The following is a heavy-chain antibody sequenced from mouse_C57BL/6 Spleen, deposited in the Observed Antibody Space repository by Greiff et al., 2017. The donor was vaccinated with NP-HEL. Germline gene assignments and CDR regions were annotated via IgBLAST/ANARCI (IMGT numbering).Heavy chain of an antibody. V-gene: IGHV1-69*01. D-gene: IGHD2-5*01. J-gene: IGHJ3*01. Sequence: QVQLKQPGAELVMPGASVKLSCKASGYTFTSYWMHWVKQRPGQGLEWIGEIDPSDSYTNYNQKFKGKSTLTVDKSSSTAYMQLSSLTSEDSAVYYCARRDSNYEAWFAYWGQGTLVTVSA. CDR3: ARRDSNYEAWFAY. CDR2: IDPSDSYT. CDR1: GYTFTSYW.